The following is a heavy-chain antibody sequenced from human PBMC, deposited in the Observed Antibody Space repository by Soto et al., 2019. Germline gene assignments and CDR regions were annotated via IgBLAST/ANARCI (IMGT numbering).Heavy chain of an antibody. Sequence: PSETLSLTCIVSGDSVKTKNYYWNWIRQPPGGGLEWIGCLYDSGSTNYNPSLRSRVTMSADASKNHFSLSLTPVTAADTAVYYCARLWIRRSDTNWFDPWGPGTLVTVSS. V-gene: IGHV4-61*03. CDR3: ARLWIRRSDTNWFDP. D-gene: IGHD2-2*03. CDR1: GDSVKTKNYY. CDR2: LYDSGST. J-gene: IGHJ5*02.